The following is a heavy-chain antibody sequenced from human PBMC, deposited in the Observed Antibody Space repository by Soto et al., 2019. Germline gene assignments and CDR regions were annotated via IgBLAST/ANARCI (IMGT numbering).Heavy chain of an antibody. CDR2: ISGYNGNK. D-gene: IGHD3-9*01. CDR3: ARRPYILTGYYYYYYMDV. V-gene: IGHV1-18*01. J-gene: IGHJ6*03. CDR1: GDTFTSYG. Sequence: GASVNVSCKASGDTFTSYGISCVRQAPGQGLEWMGWISGYNGNKNYAQKLQGRVTMTTDTSTSTAYMELRSLRSDDTAVYYCARRPYILTGYYYYYYMDVWGKGTTVTVSS.